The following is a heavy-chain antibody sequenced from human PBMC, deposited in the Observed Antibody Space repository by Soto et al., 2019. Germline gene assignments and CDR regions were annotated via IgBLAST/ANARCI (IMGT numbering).Heavy chain of an antibody. D-gene: IGHD3-10*01. CDR2: IYTSGST. Sequence: SETLSLTCSVAGGSSSNYYGSWIRQPAGKGLEWIGRIYTSGSTNYNPSLKSRVTMSVDTSKNQFSLKLSSVTAADTAVYYCARDRPKGWFGELSNGMDVWGQGTTVTVSS. V-gene: IGHV4-4*07. CDR1: GGSSSNYY. J-gene: IGHJ6*02. CDR3: ARDRPKGWFGELSNGMDV.